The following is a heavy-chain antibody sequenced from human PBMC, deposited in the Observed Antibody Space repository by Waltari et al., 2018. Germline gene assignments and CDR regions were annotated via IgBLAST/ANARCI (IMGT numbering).Heavy chain of an antibody. CDR2: IYTSGST. D-gene: IGHD3-10*01. Sequence: QVQLQESGPGLVKPSETLSLTCSVSGGSISSGSYYWTWIRPPAGKGLEWIGRIYTSGSTHYTPSLRSRLTISVDTSNNQFSLKLSSVTAADTAVYYCARDPPQLADAFDIWGQGTMVTVSS. J-gene: IGHJ3*02. V-gene: IGHV4-61*02. CDR1: GGSISSGSYY. CDR3: ARDPPQLADAFDI.